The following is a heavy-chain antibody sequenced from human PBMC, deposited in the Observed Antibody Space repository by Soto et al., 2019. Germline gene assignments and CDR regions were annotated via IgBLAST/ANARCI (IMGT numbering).Heavy chain of an antibody. CDR2: ICTGGTT. CDR3: ARVGSKAFYYDTDV. J-gene: IGHJ6*02. CDR1: GGSISSFC. D-gene: IGHD4-4*01. Sequence: QLQESGPGLVKPSETLSLTCTVSGGSISSFCWSWIRQPPGQGMEWIGYICTGGTTKYNPSRKSRVAMSVDTSKTQFSLKVTSVTAADTAVYYCARVGSKAFYYDTDVWGQGTTVTVSS. V-gene: IGHV4-4*09.